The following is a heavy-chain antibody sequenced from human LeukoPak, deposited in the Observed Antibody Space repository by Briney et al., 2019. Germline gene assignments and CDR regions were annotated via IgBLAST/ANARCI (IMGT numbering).Heavy chain of an antibody. CDR1: GFTVSSNY. J-gene: IGHJ5*02. Sequence: GGSLRLSCAASGFTVSSNYMSWVRQAPGKGLEWVSYISSSSSTIYYADSVKGRFTISRDNAKNSLYLQMNSLRAEDTAVYYCARGAYYYDSSGYSNWFDPWGQGTLVTVSS. CDR3: ARGAYYYDSSGYSNWFDP. CDR2: ISSSSSTI. V-gene: IGHV3-48*01. D-gene: IGHD3-22*01.